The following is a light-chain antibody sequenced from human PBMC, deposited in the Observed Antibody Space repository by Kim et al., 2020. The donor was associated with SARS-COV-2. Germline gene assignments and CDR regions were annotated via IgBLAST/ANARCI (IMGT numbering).Light chain of an antibody. V-gene: IGLV3-19*01. J-gene: IGLJ2*01. CDR3: QSRDSGGNVV. CDR1: SLRSYY. CDR2: GRN. Sequence: SSELTQDPAVSVALGQTVRITCQGDSLRSYYATWYQQKPRRAPVLVIYGRNNRPSGIPDRFSGSASGNTASLTISGAQAEDEAEFYCQSRDSGGNVVFGGGTKLTVL.